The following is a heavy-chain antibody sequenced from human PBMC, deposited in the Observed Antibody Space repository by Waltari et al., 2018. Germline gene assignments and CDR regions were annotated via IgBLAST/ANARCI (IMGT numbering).Heavy chain of an antibody. J-gene: IGHJ4*02. Sequence: EAQLVQSGGGLVQPGGSLTLSCSASAFTLSRFWMTCIRQAPGQGLQWVAHIGPDGSDKYYVDSVKGRFTISRDNAENSLLLQMSSLRVEDTALYYCVGWNDPINSWGQGTLVAVSS. CDR2: IGPDGSDK. V-gene: IGHV3-7*01. CDR1: AFTLSRFW. CDR3: VGWNDPINS. D-gene: IGHD1-1*01.